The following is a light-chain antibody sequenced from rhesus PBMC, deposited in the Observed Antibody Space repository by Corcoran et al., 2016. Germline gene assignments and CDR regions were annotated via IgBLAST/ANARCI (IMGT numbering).Light chain of an antibody. J-gene: IGKJ4*01. Sequence: DIVMTQTPLSLPITPGEPASISCRSSQSLLHSNGNTYLHWYLQKPGQSPRLLIYGGSNRASGVPERFRGSGAGTDFTLKISKVEAEDVGIYYCVQAIAFPLTFGGGTKVELK. V-gene: IGKV2-72*02. CDR2: GGS. CDR1: QSLLHSNGNTY. CDR3: VQAIAFPLT.